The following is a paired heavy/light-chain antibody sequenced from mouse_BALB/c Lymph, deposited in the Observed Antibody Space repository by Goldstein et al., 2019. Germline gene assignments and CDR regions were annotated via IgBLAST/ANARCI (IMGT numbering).Heavy chain of an antibody. CDR2: ISSGGSYT. Sequence: EVQLVESGGDLVKPGGSLKLSCAASGFTFSSYGMSWVRQTPDKRLEWVATISSGGSYTYYPDSVKGRFTISRDNAKNTLYLQMSSLKSEDTAMYYCARHSLGRGDYWGQGTTLTVSS. CDR1: GFTFSSYG. V-gene: IGHV5-6*01. CDR3: ARHSLGRGDY. D-gene: IGHD4-1*01. J-gene: IGHJ2*01.
Light chain of an antibody. Sequence: DIVITQDELSNPVTSGESVSISCRSSKSLLYKDGKTYLNWFLQRPGQSPQLLIYLMSTRASGVSDRFSGSGSGTDFTLEISRVKAEDVGVYYCQQLVEYPLTFGAGTKLELK. J-gene: IGKJ5*01. CDR3: QQLVEYPLT. V-gene: IGKV2-112*01. CDR1: KSLLYKDGKTY. CDR2: LMS.